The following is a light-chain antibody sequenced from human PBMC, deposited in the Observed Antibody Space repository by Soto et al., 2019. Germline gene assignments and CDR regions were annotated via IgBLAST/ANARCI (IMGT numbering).Light chain of an antibody. CDR1: QSVSTY. J-gene: IGKJ1*01. V-gene: IGKV3-11*01. CDR2: DAS. Sequence: EIVLTQSPATLSLSPGERATLSCRASQSVSTYLAWYQQKPGQAPRLLIYDASTRATGIPARFSGSGSGTDFTLTISSLEPEDFAVYYCQQRGNWPRTFGQGTKV. CDR3: QQRGNWPRT.